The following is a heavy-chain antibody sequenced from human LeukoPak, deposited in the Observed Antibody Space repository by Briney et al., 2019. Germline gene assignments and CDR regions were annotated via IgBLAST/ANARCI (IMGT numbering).Heavy chain of an antibody. V-gene: IGHV1-18*01. CDR1: GYTFTSYG. D-gene: IGHD1-1*01. Sequence: GASVKVSCKASGYTFTSYGISWVRQAPGQGLEWMGWISAYNGNTNYAQKFQGRVTITADESTSTAYMELSSLRSEDTAVYYCASLERRGVYYYYGMDVWGQGTTVTVSS. J-gene: IGHJ6*02. CDR3: ASLERRGVYYYYGMDV. CDR2: ISAYNGNT.